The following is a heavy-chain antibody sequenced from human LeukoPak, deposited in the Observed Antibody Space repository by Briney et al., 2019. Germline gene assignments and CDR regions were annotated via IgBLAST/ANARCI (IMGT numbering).Heavy chain of an antibody. J-gene: IGHJ4*02. CDR1: GYTFTSYG. CDR2: ISAYNGNT. V-gene: IGHV1-18*01. Sequence: ASVKVSCKASGYTFTSYGIRWVRQAPGQGLEWMGWISAYNGNTNYAQKLQGRVTMTTDTSTSTAYMELRSLRSDDTAVYYCARDRGAYYYGSGSFFDYWGQGTLVTVSS. CDR3: ARDRGAYYYGSGSFFDY. D-gene: IGHD3-10*01.